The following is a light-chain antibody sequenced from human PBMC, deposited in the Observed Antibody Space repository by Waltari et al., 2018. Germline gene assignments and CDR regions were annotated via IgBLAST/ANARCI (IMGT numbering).Light chain of an antibody. V-gene: IGKV1-9*01. J-gene: IGKJ4*01. Sequence: IQLTQSPSSLSASVGDRVPITCRASQGISSYLAWCQQKPGKAPKLLIYGASTLQSGVPSRFSGSGSGTDFTLTISSLQPEDFATYYCQQLNSFPLTFGGGTKVEIK. CDR2: GAS. CDR3: QQLNSFPLT. CDR1: QGISSY.